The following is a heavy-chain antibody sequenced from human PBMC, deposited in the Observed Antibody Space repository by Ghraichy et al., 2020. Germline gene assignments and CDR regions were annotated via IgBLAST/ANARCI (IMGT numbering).Heavy chain of an antibody. CDR2: IYYSGST. CDR3: ARPRQDIVATIGGGWFDP. D-gene: IGHD5-12*01. J-gene: IGHJ5*02. CDR1: GGSISSSSYY. V-gene: IGHV4-39*01. Sequence: SETLSLTCTVSGGSISSSSYYWGWIRQPPGKGLEWIGSIYYSGSTYYNPSLKSRVTISVDTSKNQFSLRLSSVTAADTAVYYCARPRQDIVATIGGGWFDPWGQGTLVTVSS.